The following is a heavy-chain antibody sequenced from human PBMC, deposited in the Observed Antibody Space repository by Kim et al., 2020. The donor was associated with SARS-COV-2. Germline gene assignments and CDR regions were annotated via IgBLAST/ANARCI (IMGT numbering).Heavy chain of an antibody. CDR1: GGSISSYY. CDR3: ARGAYSSSCENWCDT. Sequence: SETLSLTFTVSGGSISSYYWSWIRQPPGKGLEWIGSIYYSGGTNYNPTLKSRITISVDTSKNQLSLKLSSVTAADTAVYYCARGAYSSSCENWCDTWGQGPLVSVSS. J-gene: IGHJ5*02. V-gene: IGHV4-59*01. CDR2: IYYSGGT. D-gene: IGHD6-13*01.